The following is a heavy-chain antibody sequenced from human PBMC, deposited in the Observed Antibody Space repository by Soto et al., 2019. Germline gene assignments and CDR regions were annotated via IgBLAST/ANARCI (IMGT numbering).Heavy chain of an antibody. CDR2: IDPSDSYT. D-gene: IGHD1-20*01. V-gene: IGHV5-10-1*01. Sequence: GESLKISCKGSGYSFTSYWISWVRQMPGKGLEWIGRIDPSDSYTNYSPSFQGHVTISADKSISTAYLQWSSLKASDTAMYYWARLDPYNHYYHYGMDVWGRRTTVTVSS. CDR3: ARLDPYNHYYHYGMDV. CDR1: GYSFTSYW. J-gene: IGHJ6*02.